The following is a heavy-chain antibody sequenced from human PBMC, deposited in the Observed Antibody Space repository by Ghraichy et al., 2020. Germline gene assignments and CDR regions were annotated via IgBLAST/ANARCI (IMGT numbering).Heavy chain of an antibody. J-gene: IGHJ5*02. Sequence: SETLSLTYTVSGGSISSSSYYWGWIRQPPGKGLEWIGSIYYSGSTYYNPSLKSRVTISVDTSKNQFSLKLSSVTAADTAVYYCASIRRHIVVVPAAIWFDPWGQGTLVTVSS. CDR3: ASIRRHIVVVPAAIWFDP. V-gene: IGHV4-39*01. CDR2: IYYSGST. D-gene: IGHD2-2*01. CDR1: GGSISSSSYY.